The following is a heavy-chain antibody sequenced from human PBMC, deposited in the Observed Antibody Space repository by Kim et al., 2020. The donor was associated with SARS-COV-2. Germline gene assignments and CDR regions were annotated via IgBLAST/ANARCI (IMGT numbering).Heavy chain of an antibody. J-gene: IGHJ4*02. CDR2: IHYGGNT. Sequence: SETLSLTCTVSGGSISSHPYYWDWIRQPPGKGLEWIGSIHYGGNTYYNPSLKSRVTISVDTSKNQFSLKLTSVTAADPAVYYCAKRTRGAHEHWGQGTLVTVSS. CDR1: GGSISSHPYY. D-gene: IGHD3-10*01. V-gene: IGHV4-39*01. CDR3: AKRTRGAHEH.